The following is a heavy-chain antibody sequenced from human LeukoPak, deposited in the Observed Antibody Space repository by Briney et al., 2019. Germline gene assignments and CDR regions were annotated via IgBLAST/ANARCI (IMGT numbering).Heavy chain of an antibody. CDR1: GGSLSSYY. CDR3: AGRHPRNTVDF. D-gene: IGHD2/OR15-2a*01. Sequence: SETLSLTCPVSGGSLSSYYWSWIRQPPGKGREWIAYISDIGSINYNPSVKSRVTISLDTSKHQFSLKLSAVTAADTAVYYCAGRHPRNTVDFWGQRTLVTVSS. V-gene: IGHV4-59*12. J-gene: IGHJ4*02. CDR2: ISDIGSI.